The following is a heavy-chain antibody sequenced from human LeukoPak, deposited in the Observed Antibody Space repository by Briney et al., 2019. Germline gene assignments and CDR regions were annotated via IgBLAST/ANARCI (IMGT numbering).Heavy chain of an antibody. Sequence: SETLSLTCTVSGVSISSSYWSWIRQPPGKGLEWIGYIYYSGNTNSNPSLKSRVTISVDTSKKQFSLKLSSVTAADTAVYYCAETNDSSGYYLEYWGQGTLVTVSS. CDR3: AETNDSSGYYLEY. J-gene: IGHJ4*02. CDR1: GVSISSSY. CDR2: IYYSGNT. V-gene: IGHV4-59*01. D-gene: IGHD3-22*01.